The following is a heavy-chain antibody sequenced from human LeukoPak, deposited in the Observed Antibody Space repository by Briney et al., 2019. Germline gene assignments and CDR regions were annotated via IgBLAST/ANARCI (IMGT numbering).Heavy chain of an antibody. V-gene: IGHV3-21*01. J-gene: IGHJ4*02. CDR3: ARGSFYDTGFDY. D-gene: IGHD3-22*01. Sequence: SGGSLRLSCAASGFTFSSYSMNWVRQAPGKGLEWVSSISSSSSYIYYADSVKGRFTISRDNAKNSLYLQMYSLRAEDTAVYYCARGSFYDTGFDYWGQGTLVTVSS. CDR2: ISSSSSYI. CDR1: GFTFSSYS.